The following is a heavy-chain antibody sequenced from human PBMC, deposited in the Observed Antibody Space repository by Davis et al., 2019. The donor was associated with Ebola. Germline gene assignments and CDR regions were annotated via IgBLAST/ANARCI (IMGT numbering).Heavy chain of an antibody. CDR1: GGSISSGGYY. J-gene: IGHJ4*02. Sequence: SETLSLTCTVSGGSISSGGYYWSWIRQHPGKGLEWIGNIDYSGTTNLNPSLKSRVTISGDTSKNQFSLKLNSVTAADTAVYYCAREALSGSYYITYWGRGNRVTVSS. CDR3: AREALSGSYYITY. CDR2: IDYSGTT. V-gene: IGHV4-61*08. D-gene: IGHD1-26*01.